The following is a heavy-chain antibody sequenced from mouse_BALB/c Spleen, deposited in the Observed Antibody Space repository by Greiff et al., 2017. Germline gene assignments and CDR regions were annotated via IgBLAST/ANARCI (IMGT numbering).Heavy chain of an antibody. Sequence: VQLKQSGAELVKPGASVKLSCKASGYTFTSYYMYWVKQRPGQGLEWIGEINPSNGGTNFNEKFKSKATLTVDKSSSTAYMQLSSLTSEDSAVYYCTSLGAWFAYWGQGTLVTVSA. J-gene: IGHJ3*01. CDR2: INPSNGGT. CDR3: TSLGAWFAY. V-gene: IGHV1S81*02. CDR1: GYTFTSYY.